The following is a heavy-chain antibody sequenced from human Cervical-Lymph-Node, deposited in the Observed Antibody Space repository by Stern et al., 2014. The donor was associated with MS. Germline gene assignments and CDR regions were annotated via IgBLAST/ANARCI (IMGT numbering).Heavy chain of an antibody. Sequence: VQLVESGAEVEKPGASVKVSCKASGHTFGSYGVSWVRQAPGQGLEWVGWISIFNGNSVYVQKFQCRVTMTTDTSASTAYMEMRSLKSDDTAVYYCASFDPLRGWFDPWGQGTLVIVSS. CDR1: GHTFGSYG. CDR3: ASFDPLRGWFDP. D-gene: IGHD3-10*01. J-gene: IGHJ5*02. CDR2: ISIFNGNS. V-gene: IGHV1-18*04.